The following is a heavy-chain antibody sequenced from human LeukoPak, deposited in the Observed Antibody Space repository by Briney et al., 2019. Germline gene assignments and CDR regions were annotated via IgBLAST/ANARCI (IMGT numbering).Heavy chain of an antibody. Sequence: GGSLRLSCAASGFTVSSNCMSWVRQAPGKGLEWVSVIYSGGSTYYADSVKGRFTISRDNSKNTLYLQMNSLRAEDTAVYYCANIVEEMATILGDYWGQGTLVTVSS. D-gene: IGHD5-24*01. CDR2: IYSGGST. J-gene: IGHJ4*02. V-gene: IGHV3-53*05. CDR1: GFTVSSNC. CDR3: ANIVEEMATILGDY.